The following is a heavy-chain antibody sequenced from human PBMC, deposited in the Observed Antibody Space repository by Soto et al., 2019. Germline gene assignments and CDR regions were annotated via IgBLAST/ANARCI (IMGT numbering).Heavy chain of an antibody. CDR3: AKLGWQNDY. CDR2: ISYDGSNK. Sequence: QVQLVESGGGVVQPGRSLRLSCAASGFTFSSYGMHWVRQAPGKGLEWVAVISYDGSNKYYADSVKGRFTISRDNSKNTLYLQMNLLRAEDTGVYYCAKLGWQNDYWGQGTLVTVSS. V-gene: IGHV3-30*18. J-gene: IGHJ4*02. CDR1: GFTFSSYG. D-gene: IGHD2-21*01.